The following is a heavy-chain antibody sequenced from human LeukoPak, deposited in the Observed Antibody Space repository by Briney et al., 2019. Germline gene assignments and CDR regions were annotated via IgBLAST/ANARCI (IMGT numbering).Heavy chain of an antibody. CDR2: ISWDGGST. J-gene: IGHJ4*02. Sequence: GGSLRLSCAASGFTFDDYTMHWVRQAPGKGLEWVSLISWDGGSTYYADSVKGRFPISRDNSKNSLYLQMNSLRTEDTALYYCAKDGGNCSGGSCYLDYWGQGTLVTVSS. D-gene: IGHD2-15*01. V-gene: IGHV3-43*01. CDR3: AKDGGNCSGGSCYLDY. CDR1: GFTFDDYT.